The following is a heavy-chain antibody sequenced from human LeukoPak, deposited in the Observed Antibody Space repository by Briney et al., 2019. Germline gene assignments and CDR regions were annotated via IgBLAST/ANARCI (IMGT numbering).Heavy chain of an antibody. Sequence: ASVKVSCKASGYTFTSYDINWVRQATGQGLEWMGWMNPNSGNTGYAKKFQGRVTMTRNTSISTAYMELSSLRSEDTAVYYCARGPRGYCTNGVCYTGDYWGQGTLVTVSS. CDR3: ARGPRGYCTNGVCYTGDY. CDR1: GYTFTSYD. J-gene: IGHJ4*02. D-gene: IGHD2-8*01. CDR2: MNPNSGNT. V-gene: IGHV1-8*01.